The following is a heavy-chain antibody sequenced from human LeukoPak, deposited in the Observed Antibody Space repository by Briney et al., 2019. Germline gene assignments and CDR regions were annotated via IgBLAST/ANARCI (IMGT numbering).Heavy chain of an antibody. CDR3: ARDKGAGFFED. V-gene: IGHV3-21*01. Sequence: GGSLRLSCAASGFTFSSYSMNWVRQAPGKGLEWVSSISSSSSYIYYADSVKGRFTISRDNAKNSLYLQMNSLRAEDTAVYYCARDKGAGFFEDWGQGTLVTVSS. CDR2: ISSSSSYI. J-gene: IGHJ4*02. D-gene: IGHD3-16*01. CDR1: GFTFSSYS.